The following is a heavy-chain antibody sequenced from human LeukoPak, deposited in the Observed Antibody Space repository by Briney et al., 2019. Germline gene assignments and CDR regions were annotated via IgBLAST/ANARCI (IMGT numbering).Heavy chain of an antibody. V-gene: IGHV4-34*01. CDR3: ATYSSPDY. CDR1: GGSFSGYY. J-gene: IGHJ4*02. CDR2: INHSGST. Sequence: SETLSLTCAVYGGSFSGYYWSWIRQPPGKGLEWIGEINHSGSTNYNPSLKSRVTISVDTSKNQFSLKLSSVTAADTAVYYCATYSSPDYWGRGTLVTVSS. D-gene: IGHD6-19*01.